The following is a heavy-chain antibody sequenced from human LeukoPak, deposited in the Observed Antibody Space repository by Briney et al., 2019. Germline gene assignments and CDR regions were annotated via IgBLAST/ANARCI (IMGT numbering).Heavy chain of an antibody. V-gene: IGHV5-51*01. CDR2: IYPGDSDT. CDR1: GYTFSKFW. J-gene: IGHJ3*02. CDR3: ARPWSSGWYGGKRNDAFDI. Sequence: GESLKISCKGSGYTFSKFWIGWVRQMPGKGLEYMGIIYPGDSDTRYSPSFQGQVTISADKSINTTYLQWSSLKASDTAVYYCARPWSSGWYGGKRNDAFDIWGQGTMVTVSS. D-gene: IGHD6-19*01.